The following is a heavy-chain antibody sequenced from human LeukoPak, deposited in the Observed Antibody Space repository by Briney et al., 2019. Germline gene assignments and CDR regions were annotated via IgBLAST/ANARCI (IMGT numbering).Heavy chain of an antibody. V-gene: IGHV1-3*01. Sequence: ASVKVSCKASGYAFTSYAMHWVRQAPGQRLEWMGWINAGNGNTKYSQKFQGRVTITRDTSASTAYMELSSLRSEDTAVYYCAREATSGYYFEAFDIWGQGTMVTASS. CDR1: GYAFTSYA. CDR3: AREATSGYYFEAFDI. D-gene: IGHD3-22*01. CDR2: INAGNGNT. J-gene: IGHJ3*02.